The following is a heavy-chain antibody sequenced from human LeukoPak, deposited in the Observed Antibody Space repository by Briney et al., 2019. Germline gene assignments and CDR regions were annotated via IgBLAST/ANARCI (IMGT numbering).Heavy chain of an antibody. CDR1: GHTFTDYY. CDR2: VNPTAGSR. CDR3: ARDLTN. V-gene: IGHV1-46*01. J-gene: IGHJ4*02. Sequence: GASVKVSCRASGHTFTDYYLYWVRQAPGQGLQWMGMVNPTAGSRAYAQDFQDRVTMTRDTSTSTVYLELYSLRSEDTAMYYCARDLTNWGQGTLVTVSS.